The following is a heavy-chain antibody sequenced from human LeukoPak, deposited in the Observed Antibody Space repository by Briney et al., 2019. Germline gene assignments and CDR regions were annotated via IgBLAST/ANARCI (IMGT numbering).Heavy chain of an antibody. CDR2: ISGSGGST. CDR3: AKDLIGSGWCVAPFDY. D-gene: IGHD6-19*01. CDR1: GFTFSSYS. Sequence: PGGSLRLSCAASGFTFSSYSMNWVRQAPGKGLEWVSAISGSGGSTYYADSVKGRFTISRDNSKNTLYLQMNSLRAEDTAVYYCAKDLIGSGWCVAPFDYWGQGALVTVSS. J-gene: IGHJ4*02. V-gene: IGHV3-23*01.